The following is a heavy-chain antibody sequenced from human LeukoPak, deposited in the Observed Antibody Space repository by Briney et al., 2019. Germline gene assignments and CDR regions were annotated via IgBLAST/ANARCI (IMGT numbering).Heavy chain of an antibody. D-gene: IGHD3-10*01. CDR3: ARSFRGAHDAFDI. CDR2: IYYSGST. J-gene: IGHJ3*02. Sequence: PSETLSLTRTVSGGSISSYYWSWIRQPPGKGLEWIGYIYYSGSTNYNPSLKSRVTISVDTSKNQFSLKLSSVTAADTAVYYCARSFRGAHDAFDIWGQGTMVTVSS. V-gene: IGHV4-59*01. CDR1: GGSISSYY.